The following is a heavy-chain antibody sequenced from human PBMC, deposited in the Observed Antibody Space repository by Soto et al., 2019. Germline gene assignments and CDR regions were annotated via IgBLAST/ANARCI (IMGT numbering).Heavy chain of an antibody. D-gene: IGHD3-22*01. CDR2: ISAYNGNT. Sequence: QVQLVQSGAEVKKPGASVNVSCKASGYTFSNYGISWVRQAPGQGLERMGRISAYNGNTNYAQKLQGRVTMTTDTSRSTVNMELRSLRSDDTAVYYCARDRLEATQYDRAREAYWGQGSLLIVSS. CDR1: GYTFSNYG. CDR3: ARDRLEATQYDRAREAY. J-gene: IGHJ4*02. V-gene: IGHV1-18*04.